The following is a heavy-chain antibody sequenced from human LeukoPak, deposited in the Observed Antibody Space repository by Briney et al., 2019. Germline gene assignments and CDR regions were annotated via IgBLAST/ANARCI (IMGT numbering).Heavy chain of an antibody. D-gene: IGHD6-19*01. Sequence: GGSLRLSCAASGFTFSSYAMSWVRQAPGKGLEWVSAISGSGGSTYYADSVKGRFTISRDNSKNTLYLQMNSPRAEDTAVYYCATQGGIAVAGIGYFDYWGQGTLVTVSS. CDR3: ATQGGIAVAGIGYFDY. CDR2: ISGSGGST. J-gene: IGHJ4*02. CDR1: GFTFSSYA. V-gene: IGHV3-23*01.